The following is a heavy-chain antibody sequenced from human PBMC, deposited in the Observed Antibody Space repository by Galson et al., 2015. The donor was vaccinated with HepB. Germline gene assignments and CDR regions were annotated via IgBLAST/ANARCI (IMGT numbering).Heavy chain of an antibody. CDR3: AKDLDYYDSSGYADY. J-gene: IGHJ4*02. Sequence: SLRLSCAASGFTFRSYAMHWVRQAPGKGLEWVANIKQDGSEKYYVDSVKGRFTISRDNAKNTLYLQMNSLRAEDTAVYYCAKDLDYYDSSGYADYWGQGTLVTVSS. V-gene: IGHV3-7*01. CDR2: IKQDGSEK. D-gene: IGHD3-22*01. CDR1: GFTFRSYA.